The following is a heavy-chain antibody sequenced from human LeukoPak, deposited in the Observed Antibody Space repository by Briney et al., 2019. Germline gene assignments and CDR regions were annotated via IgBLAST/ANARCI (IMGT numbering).Heavy chain of an antibody. D-gene: IGHD3/OR15-3a*01. CDR3: ARDERVWTGVQH. V-gene: IGHV3-23*01. Sequence: GGSLRLSCAASGFTFNSYAMSWVRQAPGKGLEWVSIISGGGGSTSYADSVKGRFAISRDNSKNTLILQMNSLRAEDTAVYYCARDERVWTGVQHWGQGTQVTVSS. J-gene: IGHJ1*01. CDR2: ISGGGGST. CDR1: GFTFNSYA.